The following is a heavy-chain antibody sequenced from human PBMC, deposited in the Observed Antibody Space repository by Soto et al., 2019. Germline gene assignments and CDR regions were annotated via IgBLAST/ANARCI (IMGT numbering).Heavy chain of an antibody. D-gene: IGHD6-13*01. Sequence: QVQLQESGPGLVKPSGTLSLTCAVSGDSISSSKWWSWVRQPPGKVLEWIGEIYHSGSTNYNPSLKSRVIISVDKSKNQFSLKLSSVPDADTAVYYCARGERQQQRDYWGQGTLVTVSS. V-gene: IGHV4-4*02. J-gene: IGHJ4*02. CDR2: IYHSGST. CDR3: ARGERQQQRDY. CDR1: GDSISSSKW.